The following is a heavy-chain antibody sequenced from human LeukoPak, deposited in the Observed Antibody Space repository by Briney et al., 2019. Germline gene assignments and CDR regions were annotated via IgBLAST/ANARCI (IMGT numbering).Heavy chain of an antibody. CDR3: AGGDYPLSY. J-gene: IGHJ4*02. CDR2: IYNDGKT. CDR1: GFSVNGNY. D-gene: IGHD4-17*01. V-gene: IGHV3-66*01. Sequence: GGPLRLSCAASGFSVNGNYWHRVRQAPGKAPQWISIIYNDGKTRYADSVRGRFTFSRDNSKNTLYLQMDSLRAEDTAVYYCAGGDYPLSYWGQGSLVTVSS.